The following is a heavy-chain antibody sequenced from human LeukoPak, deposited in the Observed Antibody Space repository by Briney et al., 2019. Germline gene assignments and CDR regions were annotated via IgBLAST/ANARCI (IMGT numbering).Heavy chain of an antibody. CDR1: GYTFTGYY. J-gene: IGHJ4*02. V-gene: IGHV1-2*02. D-gene: IGHD5-18*01. Sequence: ASVKVSCKASGYTFTGYYMHWVRQAPGQGLEWMGWITPNGGGTKYAEKFQGRVTLTRDKSINTAYMELSGLTSDDTAIYYCARAEGYRYSLDYWGQGTLVTVSS. CDR3: ARAEGYRYSLDY. CDR2: ITPNGGGT.